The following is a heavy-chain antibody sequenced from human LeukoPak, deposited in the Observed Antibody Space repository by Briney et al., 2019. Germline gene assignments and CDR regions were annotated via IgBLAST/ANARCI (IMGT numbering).Heavy chain of an antibody. V-gene: IGHV3-21*01. D-gene: IGHD3-3*01. Sequence: GGSLRLSCAASGFTFSKYRINWVRQAPGKGLEWVSSISSSSSYIYYADSVKGRFTISRDNAKNSMYLQMKSLRAEDTAVYYCANSGGVNYDFWSGYYTGSRYFDYWGQGTLVTVSS. J-gene: IGHJ4*02. CDR3: ANSGGVNYDFWSGYYTGSRYFDY. CDR2: ISSSSSYI. CDR1: GFTFSKYR.